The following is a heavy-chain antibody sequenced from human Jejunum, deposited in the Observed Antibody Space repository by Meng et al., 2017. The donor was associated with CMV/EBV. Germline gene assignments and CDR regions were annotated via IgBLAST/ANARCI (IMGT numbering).Heavy chain of an antibody. Sequence: GYSISSGSYWGWIRQSPGKGLEWIGHMFHGGSTNYNPSLKSRVTISLDPSKNQLSLNVRSVTAADTAVYYCASQIGIRSGYYYVYWGQGTLVTVSS. V-gene: IGHV4-38-2*01. J-gene: IGHJ4*02. CDR1: GYSISSGSY. CDR3: ASQIGIRSGYYYVY. D-gene: IGHD3-3*01. CDR2: MFHGGST.